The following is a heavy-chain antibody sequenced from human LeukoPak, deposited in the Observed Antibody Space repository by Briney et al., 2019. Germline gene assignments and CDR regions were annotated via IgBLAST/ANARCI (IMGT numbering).Heavy chain of an antibody. CDR1: GDSVSSNSVG. CDR3: VRRTSGSYSDY. J-gene: IGHJ4*02. D-gene: IGHD1-26*01. V-gene: IGHV6-1*01. CDR2: SYYRSKWYN. Sequence: SQTLSLTCAISGDSVSSNSVGWNWIRQPPSRDLDWLGRSYYRSKWYNDYAVSVKSRITINTDTSRNQFSLQLNSVTPEDTAVYYCVRRTSGSYSDYWGQGTLVTVSS.